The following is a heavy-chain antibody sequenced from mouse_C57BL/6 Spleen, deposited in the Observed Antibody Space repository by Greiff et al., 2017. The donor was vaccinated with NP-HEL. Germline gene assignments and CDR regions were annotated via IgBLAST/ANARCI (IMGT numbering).Heavy chain of an antibody. D-gene: IGHD1-1*01. V-gene: IGHV1-80*01. Sequence: QVQLQQSGAELVKPGASVKISCKASGYAFSSYWMNWVKQRPGKGLEWIGQIYPGDGDTNYNGKFKGKATLTADKSSSTAYMQLSSLPSEDSAVYFCARGLPITTVVATDFDYWGKGTTLTVSS. CDR2: IYPGDGDT. CDR3: ARGLPITTVVATDFDY. CDR1: GYAFSSYW. J-gene: IGHJ2*01.